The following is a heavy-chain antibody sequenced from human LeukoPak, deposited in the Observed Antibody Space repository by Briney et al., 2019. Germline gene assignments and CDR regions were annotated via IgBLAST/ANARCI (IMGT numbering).Heavy chain of an antibody. Sequence: SETLSLTCTVSGCSTSSYYWSWIRQPPGKGLEGIGYIDYSGSTNYNPSLKSRVTTSVDTSKHQFSLKLSSVTAADTAVYYCARGHNTIFGVVIQDGYYFDYWGQGTLVTVPS. CDR1: GCSTSSYY. J-gene: IGHJ4*02. V-gene: IGHV4-59*08. CDR2: IDYSGST. CDR3: ARGHNTIFGVVIQDGYYFDY. D-gene: IGHD3-3*01.